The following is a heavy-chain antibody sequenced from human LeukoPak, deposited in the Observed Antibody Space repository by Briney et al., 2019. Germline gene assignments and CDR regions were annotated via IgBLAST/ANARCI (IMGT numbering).Heavy chain of an antibody. J-gene: IGHJ4*02. CDR2: ISGSGGST. D-gene: IGHD6-19*01. CDR1: GFTFSSYA. Sequence: GGSLRLSCAASGFTFSSYAMSWVRQAPGKGLEWVSAISGSGGSTYYTDSVKGRFTISRDNSKNTLYLQMNSLRAEDTAVYCCAKDPIGVAAKRGLDYWGQGTLVTVSS. V-gene: IGHV3-23*01. CDR3: AKDPIGVAAKRGLDY.